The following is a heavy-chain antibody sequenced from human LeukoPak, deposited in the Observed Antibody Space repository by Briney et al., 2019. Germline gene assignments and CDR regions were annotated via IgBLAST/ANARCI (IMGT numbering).Heavy chain of an antibody. Sequence: SETLSLTCTLSRGSISSYYRSWIRQPPGKGLEGIGYIYYSGSTNYNPSLKCRVTISVDTSKNQFSLKLSSMTAADTAVYYCASYPGFDYWGQGTLVTVSS. V-gene: IGHV4-59*01. CDR3: ASYPGFDY. CDR2: IYYSGST. CDR1: RGSISSYY. J-gene: IGHJ4*02.